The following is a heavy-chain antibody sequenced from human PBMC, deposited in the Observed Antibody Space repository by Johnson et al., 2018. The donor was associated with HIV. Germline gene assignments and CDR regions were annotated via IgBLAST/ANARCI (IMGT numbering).Heavy chain of an antibody. J-gene: IGHJ3*02. D-gene: IGHD3-10*01. CDR1: RFTFSSYA. CDR3: ARAAAPYYYGSGSYYFDTFDI. V-gene: IGHV3-30-3*01. Sequence: QVQLVESGGGVVQPGRSLRLSCAASRFTFSSYAMHWVRQAPGKGLEWVAVISYDGSNKYYADSVKGRFTISRENSKNTLYLQMNSLRAEDTALYYCARAAAPYYYGSGSYYFDTFDIWGQGTVVTVSS. CDR2: ISYDGSNK.